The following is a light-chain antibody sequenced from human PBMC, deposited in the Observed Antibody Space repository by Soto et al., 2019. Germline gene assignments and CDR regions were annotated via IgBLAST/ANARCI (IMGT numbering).Light chain of an antibody. J-gene: IGLJ1*01. CDR2: LNSDGSH. CDR1: SGHSSYA. V-gene: IGLV4-69*01. Sequence: QTVVTQSPSASASLGASVKLTCTLSSGHSSYAIAWHQQQPEKGPRYLMKLNSDGSHSKGDGIPERFSGSSSGAERYLTISSLQSEDEADYYCQTWVTGIYVFGTGTKVTVL. CDR3: QTWVTGIYV.